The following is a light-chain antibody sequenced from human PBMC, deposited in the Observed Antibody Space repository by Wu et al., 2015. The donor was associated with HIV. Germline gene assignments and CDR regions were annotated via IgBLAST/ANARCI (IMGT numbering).Light chain of an antibody. CDR2: AAS. Sequence: EIVLTQSPATLSLSPGDRATLSCRASQSISNSLGWYQQKPGQAPRLLIYAASSRTTDTPDRFSGSGSGTDFSLTITRLEPEDFAVYYCQHYDTARTFGQGTKVE. CDR3: QHYDTART. V-gene: IGKV3-20*01. CDR1: QSISNS. J-gene: IGKJ1*01.